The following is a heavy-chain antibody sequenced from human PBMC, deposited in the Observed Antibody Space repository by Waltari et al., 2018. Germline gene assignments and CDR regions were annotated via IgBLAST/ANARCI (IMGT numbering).Heavy chain of an antibody. J-gene: IGHJ3*02. CDR1: GFTFSRSS. V-gene: IGHV3-48*04. Sequence: EVQLVQSGGGLVQPGGSMRLSCAAAGFTFSRSSKTWVRQAPGQGLEWVSSISSSSSTIYYADSVKGRFTISRDNAKNSLYLQMNTLRAEDTAVYYCARGSRGAFDIWGQGTMVPVSS. CDR2: ISSSSSTI. CDR3: ARGSRGAFDI.